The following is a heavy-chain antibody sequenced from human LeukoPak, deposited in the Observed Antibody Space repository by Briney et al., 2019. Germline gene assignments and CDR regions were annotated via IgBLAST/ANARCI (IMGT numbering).Heavy chain of an antibody. CDR3: ARDPDYGDYPGAFDI. V-gene: IGHV4-4*02. D-gene: IGHD4-17*01. CDR1: GGSISSSNW. J-gene: IGHJ3*02. CDR2: IYHSGST. Sequence: SGTLSLTCAVSGGSISSSNWWSWVRQPPGKGLEWIGEIYHSGSTNYNPSLKSRVTISVDKSKNQFSLKLSSVTAADTAVYYCARDPDYGDYPGAFDIWGQGTMVTVSS.